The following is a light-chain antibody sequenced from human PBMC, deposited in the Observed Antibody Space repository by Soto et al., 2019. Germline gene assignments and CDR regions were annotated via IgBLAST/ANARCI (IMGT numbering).Light chain of an antibody. J-gene: IGKJ4*01. CDR3: QQFSSYPLT. V-gene: IGKV3-20*01. CDR1: QSVSNNY. Sequence: EIVLTQSPGTLSLSPWERATLSCRASQSVSNNYLAWYQQKPGQAPRLLIYGASNRATGIPDRFSGSGSGTDFTLTISSLQSEDFAVYYCQQFSSYPLTFGGGTKVDIK. CDR2: GAS.